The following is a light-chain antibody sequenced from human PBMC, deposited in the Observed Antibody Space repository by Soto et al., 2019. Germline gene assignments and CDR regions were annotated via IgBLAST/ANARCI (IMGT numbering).Light chain of an antibody. CDR2: EVS. V-gene: IGLV2-14*01. J-gene: IGLJ3*02. Sequence: QSALTKPASVSGSPGQSITISCTGTSSDVGAYNYVSWYQQHPDKAPKLMIYEVSNRPSGLSNRFSGSKSGITASLTISGLQAEDEADYYCTSYTSSSSWVFGGGTKLTVL. CDR3: TSYTSSSSWV. CDR1: SSDVGAYNY.